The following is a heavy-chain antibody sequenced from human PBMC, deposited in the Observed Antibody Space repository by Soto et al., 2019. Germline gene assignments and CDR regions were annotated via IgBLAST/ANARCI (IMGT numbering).Heavy chain of an antibody. Sequence: ASVKVSCKASGYTFTGYYMHWVRQAPGQGLEWMGWINPNSGGTNYAQKFQGRVTMTRDTSISTAYMELSRLRSDDTAVYYCARDLEGDGSYSNYPYYYYYGTDVSCQGNTVTVSS. CDR1: GYTFTGYY. CDR2: INPNSGGT. CDR3: ARDLEGDGSYSNYPYYYYYGTDV. D-gene: IGHD1-26*01. J-gene: IGHJ6*02. V-gene: IGHV1-2*02.